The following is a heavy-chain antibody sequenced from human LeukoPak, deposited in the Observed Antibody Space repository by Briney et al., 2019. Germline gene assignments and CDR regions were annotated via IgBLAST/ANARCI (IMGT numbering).Heavy chain of an antibody. CDR3: ARDGIAAAGKVSYYYMDV. Sequence: SETLSLTCSVSGGSISSSNYYWGWIRQPPGKGLEWIGYIYYSGSTNYNPSLKSRVTISVDTSKNQFSLKLSSVTAADTAVYYCARDGIAAAGKVSYYYMDVWGKGTTVTISS. V-gene: IGHV4-61*01. D-gene: IGHD6-13*01. J-gene: IGHJ6*03. CDR2: IYYSGST. CDR1: GGSISSSNYY.